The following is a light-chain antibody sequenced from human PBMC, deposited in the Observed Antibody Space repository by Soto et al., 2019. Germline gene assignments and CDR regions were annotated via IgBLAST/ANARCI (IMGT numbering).Light chain of an antibody. CDR3: QQSYSTFT. J-gene: IGKJ4*01. CDR1: QSINSY. V-gene: IGKV1-39*01. Sequence: DIQMTQSPSSLSASIGDRVTITCRASQSINSYLNWYQQKSGTAPKLLIYAASSLQSGVPSRFSGSGSGTDFILAISSLQPEDFATYYCQQSYSTFTFGGGTRVQIK. CDR2: AAS.